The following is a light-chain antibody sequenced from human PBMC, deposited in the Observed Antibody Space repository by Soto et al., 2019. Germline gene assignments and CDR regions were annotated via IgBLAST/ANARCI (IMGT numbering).Light chain of an antibody. Sequence: EIVLTQSPGTLSLPPGERATLSCRASQTVSRSYLAWYQQKPGQAPRLLIYAASSRATGTPDRFSGSGSATDFTLTISRLEPEDFAVFYCQQYGSSPFTFGQGTRLEI. CDR2: AAS. CDR1: QTVSRSY. CDR3: QQYGSSPFT. V-gene: IGKV3-20*01. J-gene: IGKJ5*01.